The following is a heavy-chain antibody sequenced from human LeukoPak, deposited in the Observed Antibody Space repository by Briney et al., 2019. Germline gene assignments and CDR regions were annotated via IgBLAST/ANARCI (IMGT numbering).Heavy chain of an antibody. Sequence: SETLSLTCSVSGGSVSDYYWSWIRQSPGKGLVWIGYFYSGSSRFNPSLKSRVAISVDTSNNQFSLKLTSVTAADTAVYYCARHSYGDVYYLDFWGQGTLVTVSS. CDR3: ARHSYGDVYYLDF. D-gene: IGHD4-17*01. CDR2: FYSGSS. J-gene: IGHJ4*02. V-gene: IGHV4-59*08. CDR1: GGSVSDYY.